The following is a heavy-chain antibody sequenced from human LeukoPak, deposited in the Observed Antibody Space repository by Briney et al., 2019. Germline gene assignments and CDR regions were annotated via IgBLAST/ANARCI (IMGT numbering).Heavy chain of an antibody. Sequence: GGSLTLSCAAPGFTFSDVWMTWVRQAPGRGLEWVGRIKTKTDGATTDYAAPVKGRFTILRDDSANMLYLQMTSLRTEDTALYYCTTATELIVATIPANWAQGTLVTVSS. CDR3: TTATELIVATIPAN. CDR1: GFTFSDVW. V-gene: IGHV3-15*01. J-gene: IGHJ4*02. CDR2: IKTKTDGATT. D-gene: IGHD5-12*01.